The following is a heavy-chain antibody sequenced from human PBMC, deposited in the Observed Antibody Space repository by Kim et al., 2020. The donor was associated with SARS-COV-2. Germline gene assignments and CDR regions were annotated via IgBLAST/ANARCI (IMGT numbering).Heavy chain of an antibody. CDR3: AKEGLTYFDY. CDR2: IYSGGSST. J-gene: IGHJ4*02. CDR1: GFTFSSYA. D-gene: IGHD5-12*01. Sequence: GGSLRLSCAASGFTFSSYAMSWVRQAPGKGLEWVSVIYSGGSSTYYADSVKGRFTISRDNSKNTLYLQMNSLRAEDTAVYYCAKEGLTYFDYWGQGTLVTVSS. V-gene: IGHV3-23*03.